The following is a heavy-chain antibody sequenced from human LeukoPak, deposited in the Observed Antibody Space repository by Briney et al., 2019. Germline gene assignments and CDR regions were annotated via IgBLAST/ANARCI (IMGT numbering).Heavy chain of an antibody. CDR1: GYTYTSYY. CDR2: IIPIFGTA. D-gene: IGHD6-13*01. V-gene: IGHV1-69*13. J-gene: IGHJ5*02. CDR3: ARDDSSSWSNWFDP. Sequence: SVKVSCKASGYTYTSYYMHWVRQAPGQGLEWMGGIIPIFGTANYAQKFQGRDTITADESTSTAYMELSSLRSEDTAVYYCARDDSSSWSNWFDPWGQGTLVTVSS.